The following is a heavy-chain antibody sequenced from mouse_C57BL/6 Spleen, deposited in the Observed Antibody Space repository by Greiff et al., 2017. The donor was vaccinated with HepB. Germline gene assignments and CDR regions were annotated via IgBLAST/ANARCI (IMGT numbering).Heavy chain of an antibody. CDR3: ARDGDGFAY. V-gene: IGHV5-16*01. J-gene: IGHJ3*01. D-gene: IGHD1-1*01. CDR2: INYDGSST. Sequence: EVKLMESEGGLVQPGSSMKLSCTASGFTFSDYYMAWVRQVPEKGLEWVANINYDGSSTYYLDSLKSRFIISRDNAKNILYLQMSSLKSEDTATYYFARDGDGFAYWGQGTLVTVSA. CDR1: GFTFSDYY.